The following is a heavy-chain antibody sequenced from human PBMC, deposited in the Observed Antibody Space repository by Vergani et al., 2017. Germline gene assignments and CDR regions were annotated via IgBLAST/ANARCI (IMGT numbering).Heavy chain of an antibody. CDR1: GFTFSGSA. CDR2: IRSKANTYAT. CDR3: TREDFDY. J-gene: IGHJ4*02. V-gene: IGHV3-73*02. Sequence: EVQLVESGGGLVQPGGSLKLSCAASGFTFSGSAMYWVRQASGKGLEWVGRIRSKANTYATAYAASVKGRFTISRDDSKNTAYLQMNSLKTEDTAVYYCTREDFDYWGQGTLVTVSS.